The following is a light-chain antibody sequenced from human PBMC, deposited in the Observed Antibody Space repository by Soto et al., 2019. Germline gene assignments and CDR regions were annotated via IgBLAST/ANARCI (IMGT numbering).Light chain of an antibody. V-gene: IGKV1-6*01. CDR1: QAIRTA. Sequence: AIQLTQSPSSLYASVGDRVTITCRASQAIRTALGWYQQKPGKVPKLLTYAASILQSGVPPRFSGSGSGTDFTLTISSLQPEDFATYYCLLDFRYFWAFGQGTKVDIK. CDR2: AAS. J-gene: IGKJ1*01. CDR3: LLDFRYFWA.